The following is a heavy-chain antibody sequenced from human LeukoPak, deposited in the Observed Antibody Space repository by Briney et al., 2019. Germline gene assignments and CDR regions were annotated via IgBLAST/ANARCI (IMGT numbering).Heavy chain of an antibody. J-gene: IGHJ1*01. Sequence: GGSLRLSCAASGFTFSSYWMHWVRHAPGKGLVWVSRIKSDGSTRYADSVKGRFTISRDNAKNTVSLQMNSLRAEDTGVYYCSRAPSEIGGYYPEYFRHWGQGTLVTVSP. CDR3: SRAPSEIGGYYPEYFRH. V-gene: IGHV3-74*01. D-gene: IGHD3-22*01. CDR2: IKSDGST. CDR1: GFTFSSYW.